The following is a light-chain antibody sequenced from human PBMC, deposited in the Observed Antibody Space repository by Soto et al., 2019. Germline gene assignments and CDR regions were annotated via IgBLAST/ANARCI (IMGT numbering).Light chain of an antibody. CDR2: DAS. CDR1: QSVSTY. CDR3: QQRSNWPVT. V-gene: IGKV3-11*01. Sequence: EIVLTQSPATLSLSPGERATLSCRASQSVSTYLAWYKQKPGQAPRLLIYDASSRATGIPARFSGSGSGTEFTLTISSLEPEDFAVYYCQQRSNWPVTFGQGTRVDIK. J-gene: IGKJ1*01.